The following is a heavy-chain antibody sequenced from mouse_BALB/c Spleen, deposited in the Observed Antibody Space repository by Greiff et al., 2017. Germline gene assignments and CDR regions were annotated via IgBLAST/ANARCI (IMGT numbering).Heavy chain of an antibody. V-gene: IGHV5-17*02. CDR3: SGLGRGVDY. CDR1: GFTFSSFG. J-gene: IGHJ4*01. Sequence: EVKVVESGGGLVQPGGSRKLSCAASGFTFSSFGMHWVRQAPEKGLEWVAYISSGSSTIYYADTVKGRFTISRDNPKNTLFLQMTSLRSEDTAMYYCSGLGRGVDYWGQGTSVTVSS. CDR2: ISSGSSTI. D-gene: IGHD4-1*01.